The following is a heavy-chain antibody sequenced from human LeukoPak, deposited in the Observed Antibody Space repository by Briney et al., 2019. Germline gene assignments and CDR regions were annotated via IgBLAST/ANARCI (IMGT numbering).Heavy chain of an antibody. J-gene: IGHJ4*02. CDR3: ASSYYYGSGSTHRFDY. D-gene: IGHD3-10*01. CDR1: GYTFTSYA. V-gene: IGHV1-69*06. Sequence: GASVKVSCKASGYTFTSYAISWVRQAPGQGLEWMGGIIPIFGTANYAQKFQGRVTITADKSTSTAYMELSSLRSEDTAVYYCASSYYYGSGSTHRFDYWGQGTLVTVSS. CDR2: IIPIFGTA.